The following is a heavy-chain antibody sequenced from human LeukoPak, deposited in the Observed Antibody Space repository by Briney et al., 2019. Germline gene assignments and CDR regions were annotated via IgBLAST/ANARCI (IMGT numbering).Heavy chain of an antibody. CDR3: AKEGEAAAGGPWDY. CDR1: GFTFSSYA. J-gene: IGHJ4*02. CDR2: ISRSGGST. Sequence: GQTLRLSCAASGFTFSSYAMSWVREAPGKRQEWVSAISRSGGSTYYADSVKGRFTISRDNSKNTLYLQMNSLRAEDTAVYYCAKEGEAAAGGPWDYWGQGTLVTV. D-gene: IGHD6-13*01. V-gene: IGHV3-23*01.